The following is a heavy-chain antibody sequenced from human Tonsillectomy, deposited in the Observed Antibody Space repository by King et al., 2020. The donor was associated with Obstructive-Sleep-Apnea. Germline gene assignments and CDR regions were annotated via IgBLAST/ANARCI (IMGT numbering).Heavy chain of an antibody. CDR1: GYTFTSYA. CDR3: ARSMGIAAAVDY. Sequence: QLVQSGAEVKKPGASVKISCKASGYTFTSYAMHWGRQAPGQRLEWMGGINAGTGNTKYSQKLQGRVTIIRDTSASTAYMELSSLRSEDTAVYYCARSMGIAAAVDYWGQGTLVTVSS. V-gene: IGHV1-3*01. CDR2: INAGTGNT. J-gene: IGHJ4*02. D-gene: IGHD6-13*01.